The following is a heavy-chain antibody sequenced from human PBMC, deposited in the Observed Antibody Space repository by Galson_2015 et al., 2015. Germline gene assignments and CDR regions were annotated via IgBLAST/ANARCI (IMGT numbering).Heavy chain of an antibody. CDR2: ISSNSRTT. Sequence: SLRLSCAASGFTFSSYSMNWVRQAPEKGLEWVSYISSNSRTTYYADSVKGRFTISRDYANNSLYLQMNSLRAEDTAVYYCATADQGFDYWGQGTLVTVSS. J-gene: IGHJ4*02. V-gene: IGHV3-48*01. CDR3: ATADQGFDY. CDR1: GFTFSSYS.